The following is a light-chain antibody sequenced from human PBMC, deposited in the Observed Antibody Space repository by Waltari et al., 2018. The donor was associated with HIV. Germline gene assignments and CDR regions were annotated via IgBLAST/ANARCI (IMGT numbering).Light chain of an antibody. J-gene: IGKJ1*01. CDR1: QDISSN. V-gene: IGKV3-15*01. CDR2: GAS. CDR3: QHYNNWPPWT. Sequence: EIVMTQSPATLSVSPGERATLSCRASQDISSNLAWYQQKPGQAPRLLIYGASTRVTGIPARFSGSGSGTEFTLTISSLQSEDFAVYYCQHYNNWPPWTFGQGTKVEIK.